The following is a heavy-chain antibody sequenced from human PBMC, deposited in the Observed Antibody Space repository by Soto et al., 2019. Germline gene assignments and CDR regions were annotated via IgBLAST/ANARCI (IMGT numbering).Heavy chain of an antibody. CDR3: ARMGDFWSGPGELDP. D-gene: IGHD3-3*01. Sequence: SETLSLTCAVYGGSFSGYYWSWIRQPPGKGLEWIGSVYYNGFTYYNPSLKSRVTISVDTSKNQFSLKLTSVTAADTAVYYCARMGDFWSGPGELDPWGQGTLVTVSS. J-gene: IGHJ5*02. CDR2: VYYNGFT. V-gene: IGHV4-34*01. CDR1: GGSFSGYY.